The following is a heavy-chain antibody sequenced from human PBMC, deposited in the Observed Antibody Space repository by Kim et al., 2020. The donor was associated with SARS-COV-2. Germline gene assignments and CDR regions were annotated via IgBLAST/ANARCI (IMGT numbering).Heavy chain of an antibody. CDR3: ARWESAVVVPDDAFDI. CDR2: IYHSGST. CDR1: GGSISSSNW. D-gene: IGHD2-2*01. J-gene: IGHJ3*02. Sequence: SETLSLTCAVSGGSISSSNWWSWVRHPPGKGLEWIGEIYHSGSTNYNPSLKSRVTISVDKSKNQFSLKLSSVTAADTAVYYCARWESAVVVPDDAFDIWGQGTMVTVSS. V-gene: IGHV4-4*02.